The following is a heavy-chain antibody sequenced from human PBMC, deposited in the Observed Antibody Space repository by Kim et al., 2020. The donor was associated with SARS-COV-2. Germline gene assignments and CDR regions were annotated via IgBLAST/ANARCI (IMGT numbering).Heavy chain of an antibody. D-gene: IGHD3-16*02. Sequence: ASVKVSCKASGYTFTGYYMHWVRQAPGQGLEWMGWINPNSGGTNYAQKFQGRVTMTRDTSISTAYMELSRLRSDDTAVYYCARAPLGDYVWGSYRYTWFDPWGQGTLVTVSS. V-gene: IGHV1-2*02. CDR1: GYTFTGYY. CDR3: ARAPLGDYVWGSYRYTWFDP. CDR2: INPNSGGT. J-gene: IGHJ5*02.